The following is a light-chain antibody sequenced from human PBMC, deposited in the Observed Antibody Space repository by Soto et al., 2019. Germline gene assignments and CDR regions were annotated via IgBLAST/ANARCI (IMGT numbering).Light chain of an antibody. Sequence: DVPMTPSPSTLSASVGDRVTITCRASENIKNWLAWYQQKPGKAPKLLIYDASSLQGGVPSRFSGSGSATDFTLTISSLQPEDFATYYCQQSYSNPRTFGQGTKVDIK. CDR2: DAS. J-gene: IGKJ1*01. CDR1: ENIKNW. V-gene: IGKV1-39*01. CDR3: QQSYSNPRT.